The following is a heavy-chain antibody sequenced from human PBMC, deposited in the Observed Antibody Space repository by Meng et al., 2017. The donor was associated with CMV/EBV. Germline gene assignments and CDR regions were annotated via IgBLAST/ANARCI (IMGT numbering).Heavy chain of an antibody. CDR3: ASKAAGGSIYYYYGMDV. J-gene: IGHJ6*02. CDR1: GFTFSSYA. CDR2: ISYDASNK. Sequence: GESLKISCAASGFTFSSYAMHWVRQAPGKGLEWVAVISYDASNKYHADSVKGRFTISRDNSKNTLYLQMNSLRAEDTAVYYCASKAAGGSIYYYYGMDVWGQGATVTVSS. V-gene: IGHV3-30*04. D-gene: IGHD6-13*01.